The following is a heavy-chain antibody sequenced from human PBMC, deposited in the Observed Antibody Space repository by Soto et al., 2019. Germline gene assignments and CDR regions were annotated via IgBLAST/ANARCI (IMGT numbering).Heavy chain of an antibody. CDR3: ARDGQLVINYFDY. J-gene: IGHJ4*02. D-gene: IGHD6-13*01. CDR2: IKQDGSEK. Sequence: GSLRLSCAASGFTFSSYWMSWVRQAPGKGLEWVANIKQDGSEKYYVDSVKGRFTISRDNAKNSLYLQMNSLRAEDTAVYYCARDGQLVINYFDYWGKGTLVTVSS. V-gene: IGHV3-7*01. CDR1: GFTFSSYW.